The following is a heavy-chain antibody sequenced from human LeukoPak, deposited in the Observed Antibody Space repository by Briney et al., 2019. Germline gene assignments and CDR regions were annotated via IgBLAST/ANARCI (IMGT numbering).Heavy chain of an antibody. V-gene: IGHV3-30*02. J-gene: IGHJ4*02. CDR1: GFTFINYW. Sequence: GGSLRLSCAASGFTFINYWMSWVRQAPGKGLEWVAFIRYDGSNKYYADSVKGRFTISRDNSKNTLYLQMNSLRAEDTAVYYCAKDYSGYYRTWGQGTLVTVSS. D-gene: IGHD3-22*01. CDR2: IRYDGSNK. CDR3: AKDYSGYYRT.